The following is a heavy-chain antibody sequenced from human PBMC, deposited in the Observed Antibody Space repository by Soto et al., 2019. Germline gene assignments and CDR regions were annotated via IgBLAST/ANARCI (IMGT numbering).Heavy chain of an antibody. J-gene: IGHJ4*02. CDR3: AKFRAYRNRPSSDY. CDR1: GFTFSSYA. V-gene: IGHV3-23*01. Sequence: GGSLRLSCAASGFTFSSYAMSWVGQAPGKGLEWVSAISGSGGSTYYADSVKGRFTISRDNSKNTLYLQMNSLRAEDTAVYYCAKFRAYRNRPSSDYRGKGPLVTLSS. CDR2: ISGSGGST. D-gene: IGHD4-4*01.